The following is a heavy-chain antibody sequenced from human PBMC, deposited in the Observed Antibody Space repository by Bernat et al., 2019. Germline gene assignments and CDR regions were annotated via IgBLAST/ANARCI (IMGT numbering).Heavy chain of an antibody. V-gene: IGHV3-53*01. J-gene: IGHJ6*02. Sequence: EVQLVESGGGLIQPGGSLRLSCAASGSTVSSNHMNWVRRAPGRGLEWVSVIYNDGSTFYADCVKGRFNISRDKSKNKLYLQMNSLRAEDTAVYYCARRGEGELLSPYYYGMDVWGQGTKVTVSS. CDR3: ARRGEGELLSPYYYGMDV. D-gene: IGHD1-26*01. CDR2: IYNDGST. CDR1: GSTVSSNH.